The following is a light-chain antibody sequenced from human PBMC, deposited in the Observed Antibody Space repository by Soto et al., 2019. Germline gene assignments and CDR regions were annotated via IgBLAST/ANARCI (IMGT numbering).Light chain of an antibody. J-gene: IGKJ1*01. V-gene: IGKV3-15*01. CDR1: QSVSSN. Sequence: EIVMTQSPATLSMSPGQRVTLSCRASQSVSSNLAWNQQKPGQAPRLLIYGASTRATGIPDRFSGSGSGTEFTLTISILQSEDFAVYYCQQYNIWPWTFGQGTKVEIK. CDR3: QQYNIWPWT. CDR2: GAS.